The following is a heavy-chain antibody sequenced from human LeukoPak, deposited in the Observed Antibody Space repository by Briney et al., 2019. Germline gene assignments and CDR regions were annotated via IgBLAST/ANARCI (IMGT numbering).Heavy chain of an antibody. CDR1: GYTFSNYW. Sequence: GESLKISCKASGYTFSNYWVGWVRQMPGKGLEWMGIIYHGDSNTRYSPSFEGQVLISADKSISTVYLHWGSLKASDTAMYFCARRGSLTSDAVDIWGQGTLVSV. D-gene: IGHD3-9*01. V-gene: IGHV5-51*01. J-gene: IGHJ3*02. CDR2: IYHGDSNT. CDR3: ARRGSLTSDAVDI.